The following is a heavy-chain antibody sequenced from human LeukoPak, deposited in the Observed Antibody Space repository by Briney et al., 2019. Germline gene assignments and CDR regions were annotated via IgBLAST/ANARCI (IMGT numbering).Heavy chain of an antibody. CDR2: ISGSGGST. Sequence: PGGSLRLSCSASGFTFSSYAMSWVRQAPGKGLEWVSAISGSGGSTYYADSVKGRFTISRDNSKNTLYLQMNSLRAEDTAVYYCAKVPLGDYLYYFDYWGQGTLVTVSS. CDR1: GFTFSSYA. J-gene: IGHJ4*02. D-gene: IGHD4-17*01. CDR3: AKVPLGDYLYYFDY. V-gene: IGHV3-23*01.